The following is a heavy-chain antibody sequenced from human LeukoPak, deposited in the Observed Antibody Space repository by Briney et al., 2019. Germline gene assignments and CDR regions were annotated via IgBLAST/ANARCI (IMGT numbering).Heavy chain of an antibody. Sequence: PGGSLRLSCAASGFTFSSYNMNWVRQAPGKGLEWVSSITSSSSSLYYADSVKGRFTISRDNAKNSLYLQMNSLRAEDTAVYYCANTKQFEYWGQGTLVTVSS. CDR1: GFTFSSYN. CDR2: ITSSSSSL. V-gene: IGHV3-21*01. D-gene: IGHD1-1*01. CDR3: ANTKQFEY. J-gene: IGHJ4*02.